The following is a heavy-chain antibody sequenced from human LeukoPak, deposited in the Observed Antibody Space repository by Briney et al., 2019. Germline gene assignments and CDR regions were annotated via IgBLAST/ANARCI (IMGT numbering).Heavy chain of an antibody. CDR3: ARARFLVATRHIVVVTATFDY. J-gene: IGHJ4*02. D-gene: IGHD2-21*02. Sequence: SETLSLTCTVSGGSISSYYWSWIRQPAGKGLEWIGRIYTSGSTNYNPSLKSRVTMSVDTPKNQLSLKLSSVTAADTAVYYCARARFLVATRHIVVVTATFDYWGQGTLVTVSS. V-gene: IGHV4-4*07. CDR1: GGSISSYY. CDR2: IYTSGST.